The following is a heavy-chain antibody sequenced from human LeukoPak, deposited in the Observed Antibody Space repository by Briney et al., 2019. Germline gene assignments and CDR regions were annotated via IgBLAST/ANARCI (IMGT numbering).Heavy chain of an antibody. CDR2: IKQDGSEK. CDR1: GFTFSDYY. J-gene: IGHJ4*02. CDR3: ARDGIGGYSFN. V-gene: IGHV3-7*01. Sequence: GGSLRLSCAASGFTFSDYYMSWIRQAPGKGLEWVANIKQDGSEKYYVDSVKGRFTISRDNAKNSLYLQMNSLRAEDTAVYYCARDGIGGYSFNWGQGTLVTVSS. D-gene: IGHD5-18*01.